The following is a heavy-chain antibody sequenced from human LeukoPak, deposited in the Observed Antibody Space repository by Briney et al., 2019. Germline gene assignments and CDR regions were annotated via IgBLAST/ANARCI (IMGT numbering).Heavy chain of an antibody. CDR1: GGSISNYY. CDR3: ARFRDYKEAFDM. CDR2: IYISGSTSGST. J-gene: IGHJ3*02. V-gene: IGHV4-4*07. D-gene: IGHD3-10*01. Sequence: PSETLSLTCTVSGGSISNYYWSWIRQPAGKGLEWIGRIYISGSTSGSTDYNPSLKSRVTMSVDTSRNQFSLKVNSVTAADTAVYYCARFRDYKEAFDMWGRGTMVTVSS.